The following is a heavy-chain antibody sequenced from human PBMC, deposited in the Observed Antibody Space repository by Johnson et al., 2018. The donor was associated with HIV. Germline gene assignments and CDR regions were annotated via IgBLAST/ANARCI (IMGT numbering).Heavy chain of an antibody. CDR2: IYSGSST. V-gene: IGHV3-66*02. J-gene: IGHJ3*02. CDR3: ARSFRTIAARPDAFYI. CDR1: GFTVSSNY. Sequence: VQLVESGGGLVQPGGSLRLSCAASGFTVSSNYMSWVRQAPGKGLEWVSLIYSGSSTYHVDSVKGRFTISRDNSKNTLFLQMNSLRAEDTAVYYCARSFRTIAARPDAFYIWGQGTMVTVSS. D-gene: IGHD6-6*01.